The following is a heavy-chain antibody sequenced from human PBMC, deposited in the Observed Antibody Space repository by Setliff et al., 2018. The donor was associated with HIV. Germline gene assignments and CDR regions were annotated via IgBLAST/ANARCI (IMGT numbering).Heavy chain of an antibody. J-gene: IGHJ4*02. V-gene: IGHV1-69*06. CDR2: MSPILGRP. CDR1: GGTLNKYV. Sequence: SVKVSCKASGGTLNKYVINWVRQAPGQGLEWMGGMSPILGRPEYTQKFLGRITITADRSTRTDYMELRGLRFEDTAMYYCARDLSYDYDRSSDTFDYWGQGTLVTVSS. CDR3: ARDLSYDYDRSSDTFDY. D-gene: IGHD3-22*01.